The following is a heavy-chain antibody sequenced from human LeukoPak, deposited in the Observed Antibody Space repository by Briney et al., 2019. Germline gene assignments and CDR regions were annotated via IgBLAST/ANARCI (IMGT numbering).Heavy chain of an antibody. V-gene: IGHV3-23*01. J-gene: IGHJ4*02. CDR2: IDDSGVIR. D-gene: IGHD7-27*01. Sequence: GGSLRLSCAASGFTFSSYAMSWVRQAPGKGLEWVSRIDDSGVIRSYADSVEGRFTISRDNSKMTLTLQMNSLRAEDTAVYYCAKDGGLWVSAHWGDSWGRGTLVTVSS. CDR3: AKDGGLWVSAHWGDS. CDR1: GFTFSSYA.